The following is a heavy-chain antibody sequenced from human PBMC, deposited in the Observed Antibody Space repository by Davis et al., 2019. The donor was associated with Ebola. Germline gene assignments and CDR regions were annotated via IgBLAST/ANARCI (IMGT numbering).Heavy chain of an antibody. V-gene: IGHV3-73*01. J-gene: IGHJ2*01. CDR1: RFTFSGSA. Sequence: GGSLRLSCAASRFTFSGSAMHWVRQASGKGLEWVGRIRSKANSYATAYAASVKGRFTISRDDSKNTAYLQMNSLKTEDTAVYYCTSGFVVTKNFDLWGRGTLVTVSS. D-gene: IGHD2-21*02. CDR2: IRSKANSYAT. CDR3: TSGFVVTKNFDL.